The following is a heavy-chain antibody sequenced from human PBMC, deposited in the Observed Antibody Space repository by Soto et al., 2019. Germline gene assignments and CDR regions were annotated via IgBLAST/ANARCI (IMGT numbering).Heavy chain of an antibody. CDR2: IYYSGNT. Sequence: SEILSLTCTVSGGSISNSDGYYWAWIRQPPGKGLLWIGSIYYSGNTYYHPSLKSRVTISVDTSKNQFSLRLSSVTAADTAVYYCARLHGYCISSSCHGHYAMDVWGQGTTVTVS. V-gene: IGHV4-39*01. CDR3: ARLHGYCISSSCHGHYAMDV. D-gene: IGHD2-2*01. J-gene: IGHJ6*02. CDR1: GGSISNSDGYY.